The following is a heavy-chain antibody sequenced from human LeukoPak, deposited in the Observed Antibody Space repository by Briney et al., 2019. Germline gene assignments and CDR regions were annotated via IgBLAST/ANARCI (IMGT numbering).Heavy chain of an antibody. CDR3: ARHDYRNWFDP. CDR1: GGSISSYY. D-gene: IGHD4-11*01. V-gene: IGHV4-59*08. CDR2: IYYTGST. J-gene: IGHJ5*02. Sequence: SETLSLTCTVSGGSISSYYWSWIRQPPGKGLEWIGHIYYTGSTNYNPSLKSRLTISVDTSKNQFSLKLSSVTAADTAVYYCARHDYRNWFDPWGQGTLVTVSS.